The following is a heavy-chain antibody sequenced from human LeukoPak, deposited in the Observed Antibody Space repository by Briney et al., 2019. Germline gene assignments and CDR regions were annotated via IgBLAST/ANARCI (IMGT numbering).Heavy chain of an antibody. CDR1: GLAVRSNY. CDR2: IYSTGTT. J-gene: IGHJ5*02. CDR3: ARDRGPGWFDP. D-gene: IGHD3-10*01. Sequence: PGGSLRLSCAVSGLAVRSNYVSWVRQAPGKGLEWVAVIYSTGTTFYADSVKGRFTISGDNSKNTVYLQMNSLRPEDTAIYYCARDRGPGWFDPWGQGTLVTVSS. V-gene: IGHV3-53*05.